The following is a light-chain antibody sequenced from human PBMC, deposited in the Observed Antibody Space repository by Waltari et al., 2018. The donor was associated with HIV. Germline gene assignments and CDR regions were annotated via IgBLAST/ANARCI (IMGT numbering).Light chain of an antibody. CDR3: MLATHFPWT. V-gene: IGKV2-24*01. J-gene: IGKJ1*01. Sequence: DIVLTQTPLSAPVTLGQPASISCRHHQSLLHSDGDTSLNWLLLGTGQPPRLLIYTVSMQFSGGRDRVSGSGAGADVTLGNTGVETVDVGGYVCMLATHFPWTFGRGTAVEFK. CDR2: TVS. CDR1: QSLLHSDGDTS.